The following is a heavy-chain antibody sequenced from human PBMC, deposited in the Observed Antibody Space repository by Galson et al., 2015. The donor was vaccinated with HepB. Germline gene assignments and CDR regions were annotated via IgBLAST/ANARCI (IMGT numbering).Heavy chain of an antibody. V-gene: IGHV3-33*01. CDR1: GFTFSSYG. CDR3: ARDRAARSNDAFDI. J-gene: IGHJ3*02. D-gene: IGHD6-6*01. CDR2: IWYDGSNK. Sequence: SLRLSCAASGFTFSSYGMHWVRQAPGKGLEWVAVIWYDGSNKYYADSVKGRFTISRDNSKNTLYLQMNSLRAEDTAVYYCARDRAARSNDAFDIWGQGTMVTVSS.